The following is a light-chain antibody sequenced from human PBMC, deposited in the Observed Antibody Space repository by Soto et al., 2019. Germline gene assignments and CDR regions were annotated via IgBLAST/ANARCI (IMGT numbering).Light chain of an antibody. Sequence: DIQMTQSPSTLSASVGDRVTITCRASQSISSWLAWYQQKPGKAPKLLIYDASSLESGVPSRFSGSGPGTELTLTISSLQPDDFATYYCQQYNSYSGTFGQGTKVQIK. CDR3: QQYNSYSGT. J-gene: IGKJ1*01. CDR1: QSISSW. CDR2: DAS. V-gene: IGKV1-5*01.